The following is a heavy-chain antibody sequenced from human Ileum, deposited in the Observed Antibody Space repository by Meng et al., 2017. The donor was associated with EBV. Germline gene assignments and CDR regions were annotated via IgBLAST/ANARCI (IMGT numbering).Heavy chain of an antibody. Sequence: VQALDSGSGLVQLGGSLSLSCSASGFTFSTFAMSWGRQAPGKGLEWLSAISGSGVGTYYADSVRGRFTMSRDNSKNTLHLQINSLRADDTAVYYCVNQGVFGELRFDYWGQGTLVTVSS. CDR1: GFTFSTFA. V-gene: IGHV3-23*01. CDR2: ISGSGVGT. D-gene: IGHD3-10*02. J-gene: IGHJ4*02. CDR3: VNQGVFGELRFDY.